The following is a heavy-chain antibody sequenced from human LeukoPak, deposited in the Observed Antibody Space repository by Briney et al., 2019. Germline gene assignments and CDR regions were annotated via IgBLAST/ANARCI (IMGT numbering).Heavy chain of an antibody. V-gene: IGHV3-30*02. CDR2: MRFDGSLK. CDR3: ARDFTGWLQPDY. Sequence: GGSLRLSCAVSGFTIGSYGMHWVRQAPGKGLEWVAFMRFDGSLKHYADSVKGRFTISRDNSKNTLYLHMNSLRAEDTAVYYCARDFTGWLQPDYWGQGTLVTVSS. J-gene: IGHJ4*02. CDR1: GFTIGSYG. D-gene: IGHD5-24*01.